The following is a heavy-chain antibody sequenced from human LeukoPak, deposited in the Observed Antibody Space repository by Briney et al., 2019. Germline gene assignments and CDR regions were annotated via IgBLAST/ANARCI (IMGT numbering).Heavy chain of an antibody. CDR1: GGSISSGGYS. Sequence: SETLSLTCAVSGGSISSGGYSWSWIQQPPGKGLEWIGYIYHSGSTYYNPSLKSRVTISVDTSKNQFSLKLSSVTAADTAVYYCARVKQWLVLFAFDIWGQGTMVTVSS. V-gene: IGHV4-30-2*01. J-gene: IGHJ3*02. CDR2: IYHSGST. CDR3: ARVKQWLVLFAFDI. D-gene: IGHD6-19*01.